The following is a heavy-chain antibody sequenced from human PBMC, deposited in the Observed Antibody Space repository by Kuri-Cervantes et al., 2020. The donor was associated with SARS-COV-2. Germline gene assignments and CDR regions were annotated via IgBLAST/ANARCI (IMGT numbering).Heavy chain of an antibody. CDR2: IYSSGNT. Sequence: LRLSCTVSGGSIDSGDYYWTWIRQPSGKSLEWIGRIYSSGNTNYTPSLKSRVTISVDTSKNQFSLKLSSVTAADTAVYYCASTAAGYYGMDGWGQGTTVTVSS. J-gene: IGHJ6*02. CDR3: ASTAAGYYGMDG. CDR1: GGSIDSGDYY. V-gene: IGHV4-61*02. D-gene: IGHD6-13*01.